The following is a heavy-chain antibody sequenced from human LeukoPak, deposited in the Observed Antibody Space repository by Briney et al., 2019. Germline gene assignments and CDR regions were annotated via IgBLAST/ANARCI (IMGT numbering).Heavy chain of an antibody. D-gene: IGHD5-18*01. Sequence: SETLSLTCAVYGGSFSGYYGSWIRQPPGKGLEWIGEINHSGSTNYNPSLKSRVTISVDTSKNQFSLQLSSVTAADTAVYYCASRRGYSYGWRIWGQGTMVTVSS. V-gene: IGHV4-34*01. CDR1: GGSFSGYY. CDR2: INHSGST. CDR3: ASRRGYSYGWRI. J-gene: IGHJ3*02.